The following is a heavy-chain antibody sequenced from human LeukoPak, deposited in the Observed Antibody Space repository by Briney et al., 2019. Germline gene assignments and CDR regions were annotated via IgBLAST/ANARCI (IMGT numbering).Heavy chain of an antibody. V-gene: IGHV3-30-3*01. Sequence: PGGSLRLSCAASGFTFSSYAMHWVRQAPGKGLEWVAVISYDGSNKYYADSVKGRFTISRDNSKNTLYLQMNSLRAEDTAVYYCAREGMITMIVVVIRDAGHFDYWGQGTLVTVSS. CDR3: AREGMITMIVVVIRDAGHFDY. CDR1: GFTFSSYA. CDR2: ISYDGSNK. D-gene: IGHD3-22*01. J-gene: IGHJ4*02.